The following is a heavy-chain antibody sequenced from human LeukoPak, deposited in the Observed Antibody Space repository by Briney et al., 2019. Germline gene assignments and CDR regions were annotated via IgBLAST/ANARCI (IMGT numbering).Heavy chain of an antibody. J-gene: IGHJ6*03. CDR3: ARVTAAAGTFSYYYYMDV. V-gene: IGHV1-8*01. CDR2: MNPNSGNT. D-gene: IGHD6-13*01. CDR1: GYTFTSYD. Sequence: ASVKVSCKASGYTFTSYDINWVRQATGQGLEWMGWMNPNSGNTGYAQKFQGRVTMTRNTSISTAYMELSSLRSEDTAVYYCARVTAAAGTFSYYYYMDVWGKGTTVTVSS.